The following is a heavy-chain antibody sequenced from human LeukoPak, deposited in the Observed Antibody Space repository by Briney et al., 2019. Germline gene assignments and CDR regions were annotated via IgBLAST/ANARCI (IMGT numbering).Heavy chain of an antibody. CDR2: FFYSWST. CDR3: ATSGRGYSYGTIDF. J-gene: IGHJ4*02. V-gene: IGHV4-59*01. CDR1: GGSMNDYY. D-gene: IGHD5-18*01. Sequence: SETLSLTCTVSGGSMNDYYWSWIRQPPGKGLEGIGYFFYSWSTNYHPSLKSRVTISVDSSKTQFSLNLSSVTAADTAVYFCATSGRGYSYGTIDFWGQGTLVTVSS.